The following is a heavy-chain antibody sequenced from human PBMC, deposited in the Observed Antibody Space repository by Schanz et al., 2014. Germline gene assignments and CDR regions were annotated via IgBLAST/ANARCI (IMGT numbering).Heavy chain of an antibody. CDR2: SYYTGTT. Sequence: QLQLQESGPGLVKPSETLSLTCTVSGASISGSSDYWGWIRQSPGKGLEWIGNSYYTGTTYYNPSLKSRVSISVDTSKTGFPRKRPSVPAADTAVFYCARRDNYLSAFDIWGQGTMVTVSS. D-gene: IGHD4-4*01. CDR1: GASISGSSDY. J-gene: IGHJ3*02. CDR3: ARRDNYLSAFDI. V-gene: IGHV4-39*01.